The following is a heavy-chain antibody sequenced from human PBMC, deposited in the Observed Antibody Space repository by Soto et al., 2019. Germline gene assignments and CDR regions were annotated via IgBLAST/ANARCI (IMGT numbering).Heavy chain of an antibody. V-gene: IGHV4-30-2*01. J-gene: IGHJ4*02. Sequence: SETLSLTCAVSGDSIRSVDYSWSWIRQPPGKGLEWIGFIFHSGSTYYNPSLMRRVTMSIDISKNQFSLRLSSVTAADTAVYYCARVRREYDNSGPVDYWGQGTLVTVSS. D-gene: IGHD3-22*01. CDR1: GDSIRSVDYS. CDR3: ARVRREYDNSGPVDY. CDR2: IFHSGST.